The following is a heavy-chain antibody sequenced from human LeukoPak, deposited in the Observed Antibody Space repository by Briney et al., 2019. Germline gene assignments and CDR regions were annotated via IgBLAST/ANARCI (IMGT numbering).Heavy chain of an antibody. Sequence: ASVKVSCKSSGYTFTGYYMHWVRQAPGRGLEWMGRINPNSGGTNYAQKFEGRVTINRDTCISTAYMELSRLRSDDTAVYYCAREMATGPIDYWGQGTLVTVSS. V-gene: IGHV1-2*06. CDR2: INPNSGGT. CDR1: GYTFTGYY. CDR3: AREMATGPIDY. J-gene: IGHJ4*02. D-gene: IGHD5-24*01.